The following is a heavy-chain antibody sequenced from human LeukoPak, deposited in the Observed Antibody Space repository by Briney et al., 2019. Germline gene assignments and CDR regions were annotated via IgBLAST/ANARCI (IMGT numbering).Heavy chain of an antibody. J-gene: IGHJ5*02. Sequence: ASVKVSCKASGYTFTGYYIHWVRQAPGQGLECMGRINPKSGGTNYAQKFQGRVTMTRDTSISTTYMELSRLRSDDTAVYYCARRDSSGYYNAWGQGALVTVSS. CDR3: ARRDSSGYYNA. V-gene: IGHV1-2*06. CDR1: GYTFTGYY. CDR2: INPKSGGT. D-gene: IGHD3-22*01.